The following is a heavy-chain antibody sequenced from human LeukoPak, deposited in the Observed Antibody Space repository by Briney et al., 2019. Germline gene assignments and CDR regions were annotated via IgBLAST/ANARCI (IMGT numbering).Heavy chain of an antibody. CDR1: NGSIGDYY. Sequence: SETLSLTCTVPNGSIGDYYWSWIRQPPGKGLEWIGYIHYSGSTNYKPSLKSRVRISVDTSKNQISLRLKSVTAADAAVYYCARHHTEATAMSDYFDSWGQGTLVTVSS. D-gene: IGHD2-2*01. J-gene: IGHJ4*02. V-gene: IGHV4-59*08. CDR2: IHYSGST. CDR3: ARHHTEATAMSDYFDS.